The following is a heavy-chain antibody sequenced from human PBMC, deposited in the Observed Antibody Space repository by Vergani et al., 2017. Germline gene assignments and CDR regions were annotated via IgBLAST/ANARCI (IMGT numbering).Heavy chain of an antibody. D-gene: IGHD3-9*01. CDR1: GYPFTGYY. CDR2: INPNSGGT. Sequence: QVQLVQSGAEVKKPGASVKVSCKASGYPFTGYYMHWVRQAPGQGLEWMGWINPNSGGTNYAQKFKGRVTMTRDTSISTAYMELSRLRSDDTAVYYCAGDLGGYDIMTGYYKGAVDYWGQGTLVTVSS. V-gene: IGHV1-2*02. J-gene: IGHJ4*02. CDR3: AGDLGGYDIMTGYYKGAVDY.